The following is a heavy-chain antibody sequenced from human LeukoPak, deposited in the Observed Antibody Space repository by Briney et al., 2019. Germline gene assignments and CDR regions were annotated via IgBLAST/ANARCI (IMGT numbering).Heavy chain of an antibody. Sequence: SETLSLTCTVSGGSISSGSYYWSWSRQPGGKGVEWIGRIYSSGSTNYNPSLKSRVTISVATSKTPFSLKLSSVTAADTAVYYCARETTYYYDSSGYYFDAFDIWGQGTMVTVSS. CDR2: IYSSGST. J-gene: IGHJ3*02. CDR3: ARETTYYYDSSGYYFDAFDI. V-gene: IGHV4-61*02. CDR1: GGSISSGSYY. D-gene: IGHD3-22*01.